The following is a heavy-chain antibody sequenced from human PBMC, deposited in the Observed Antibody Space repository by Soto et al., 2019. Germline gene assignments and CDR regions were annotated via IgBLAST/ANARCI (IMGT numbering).Heavy chain of an antibody. V-gene: IGHV1-18*01. CDR1: GYTFTNYG. Sequence: ASVKVSCKPSGYTFTNYGISWVRQAPGQGLEWMGWISTYNGNTNYAQKVQGRVTMTTDTSTSTAYMELRSLRSDDTAMYYCARGGVYNYDSSGLFYFDYWGQGXLVTVYS. CDR2: ISTYNGNT. CDR3: ARGGVYNYDSSGLFYFDY. D-gene: IGHD3-22*01. J-gene: IGHJ4*02.